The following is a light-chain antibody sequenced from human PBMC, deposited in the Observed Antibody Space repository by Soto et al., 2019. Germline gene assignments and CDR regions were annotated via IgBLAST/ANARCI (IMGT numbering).Light chain of an antibody. CDR2: EVT. CDR3: CSYTSSRNYV. V-gene: IGLV2-14*01. CDR1: SSDVGAYIY. Sequence: QSVLTQPASVSGSPGQSITISCTGTSSDVGAYIYVSWYQHHPGKAPKVMIYEVTNRPSGVSDRFSGSKSGNTASLTISGLQAEDEADYYCCSYTSSRNYVLGNGTKVTV. J-gene: IGLJ1*01.